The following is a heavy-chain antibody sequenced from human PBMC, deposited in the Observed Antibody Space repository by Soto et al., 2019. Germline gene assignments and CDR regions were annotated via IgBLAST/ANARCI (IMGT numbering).Heavy chain of an antibody. CDR1: GVSFDSYA. Sequence: GGSLRLSWTASGVSFDSYAMSWVRQAQGKGLEWVASISSSGGSTYYADSEKGRFTVSRDNSKNTLYLQMNNLRVEDTALYFCSKSAIFGVISLHYMDVWGKGTTVTVSS. V-gene: IGHV3-23*01. CDR3: SKSAIFGVISLHYMDV. J-gene: IGHJ6*03. CDR2: ISSSGGST. D-gene: IGHD3-3*01.